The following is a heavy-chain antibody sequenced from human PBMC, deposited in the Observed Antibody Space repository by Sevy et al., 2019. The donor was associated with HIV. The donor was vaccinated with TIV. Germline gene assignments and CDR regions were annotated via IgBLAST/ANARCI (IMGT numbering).Heavy chain of an antibody. Sequence: SLTCTVSGGSISSYYWSWIRQPPGKGLEWIAYMYYSGITNYSPSLKSRLTISIDTSKNHFSLKLRSVTAADTAVYYCARMNYSASAPGSWFDPWGQGTLVTVSS. CDR3: ARMNYSASAPGSWFDP. J-gene: IGHJ5*02. CDR1: GGSISSYY. V-gene: IGHV4-59*01. CDR2: MYYSGIT. D-gene: IGHD1-26*01.